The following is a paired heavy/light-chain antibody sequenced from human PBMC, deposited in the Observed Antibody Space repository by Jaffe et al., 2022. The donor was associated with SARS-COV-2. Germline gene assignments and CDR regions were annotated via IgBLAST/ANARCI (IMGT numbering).Heavy chain of an antibody. J-gene: IGHJ4*02. D-gene: IGHD1-1*01. Sequence: EVQLVESGGGLVQPGGSLRLSCAASGLTFSTSRMSWVRQAPGKGLEWLSYISNSDPATIYYAESVKGRFTISRDNAKNSLYLQMNGLRDEDTAVYYCGRVSGLGRGTVDYWGQGTLVTVSS. CDR2: ISNSDPATI. CDR3: GRVSGLGRGTVDY. CDR1: GLTFSTSR. V-gene: IGHV3-48*02.
Light chain of an antibody. CDR2: AAS. J-gene: IGKJ2*01. CDR1: QIITTY. Sequence: DIQMTQSPSSLSASVGDRVTITCRASQIITTYLNWYQQKPGRAPKLLISAASSLQSGVPLRFSGSGSGTDFTLTISSLQLEDFATYYCQQSHSVPYTFGQGTKVEIK. CDR3: QQSHSVPYT. V-gene: IGKV1-39*01.